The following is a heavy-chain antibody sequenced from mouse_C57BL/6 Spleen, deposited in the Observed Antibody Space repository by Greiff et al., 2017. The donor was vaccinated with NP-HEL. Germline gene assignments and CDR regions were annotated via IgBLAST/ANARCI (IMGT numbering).Heavy chain of an antibody. CDR3: AKARLRLGDYYAMDY. CDR1: GYTFTDYY. V-gene: IGHV1-76*01. J-gene: IGHJ4*01. D-gene: IGHD2-4*01. CDR2: IYPGSGNT. Sequence: QVQLQQSGAELVRPGASVKLSCKASGYTFTDYYINWVKQRPGQGLEWIARIYPGSGNTYYIEQFKGKATLTAEKSSSTAYMQLSSLTSEDSAVYCGAKARLRLGDYYAMDYWGQGTSVTVSS.